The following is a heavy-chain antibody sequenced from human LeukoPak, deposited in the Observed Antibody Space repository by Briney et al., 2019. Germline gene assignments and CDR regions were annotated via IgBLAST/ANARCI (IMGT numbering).Heavy chain of an antibody. CDR2: IYPGDSDT. CDR1: GYSFTSYW. V-gene: IGHV5-51*01. CDR3: ARQLLGYYDFWSGFGGFDP. Sequence: GESLKISCKGSGYSFTSYWISWVRQMPGKGLEWMGIIYPGDSDTRYSPSFQGQVTISADKSISTAYLQWSSLKASDTAMYYCARQLLGYYDFWSGFGGFDPWGQGTLVTVSS. J-gene: IGHJ5*02. D-gene: IGHD3-3*01.